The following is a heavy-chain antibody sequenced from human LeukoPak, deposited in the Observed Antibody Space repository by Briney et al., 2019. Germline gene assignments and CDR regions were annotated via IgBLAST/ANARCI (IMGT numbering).Heavy chain of an antibody. D-gene: IGHD3-9*01. Sequence: EASVKVSCKASGYTFTGYYIQWVRQAPGQGLEWMGWINPHSGGTNYAQEFQGRVTMTRDTSISTAYMELSRLRSDDTAVYYCARVYSITIFWLLGYWGQGTLVTVPS. CDR2: INPHSGGT. V-gene: IGHV1-2*02. CDR1: GYTFTGYY. CDR3: ARVYSITIFWLLGY. J-gene: IGHJ4*02.